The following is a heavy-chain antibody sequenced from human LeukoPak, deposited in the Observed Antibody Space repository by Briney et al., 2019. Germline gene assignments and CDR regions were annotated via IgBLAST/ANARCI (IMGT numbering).Heavy chain of an antibody. CDR1: GGSISSSSYY. J-gene: IGHJ3*02. D-gene: IGHD3-16*01. CDR3: ARVMGQNDAFDI. Sequence: SETLSLTCTVSGGSISSSSYYWGWIRQPPGKGLEWIGSIYYSGSTCYNPSLKSRVTISVDTSKNQFSLKLSSVTAADTAVYYCARVMGQNDAFDIWGRGTMVTVSS. CDR2: IYYSGST. V-gene: IGHV4-39*01.